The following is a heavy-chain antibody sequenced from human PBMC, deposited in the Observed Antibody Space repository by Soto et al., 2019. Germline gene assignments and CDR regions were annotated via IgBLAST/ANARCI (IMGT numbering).Heavy chain of an antibody. CDR2: ISYSGST. CDR1: GGSISGYY. D-gene: IGHD2-15*01. V-gene: IGHV4-59*01. J-gene: IGHJ4*02. Sequence: SETLSLTCTVSGGSISGYYWSWIRQPPGKGLEWIGFISYSGSTNYSPSLRSRVTMSVDTSKSQFSLKLCSVTAADTAVYYCAKVRDDSSYFFDYWGQGTLVTVSS. CDR3: AKVRDDSSYFFDY.